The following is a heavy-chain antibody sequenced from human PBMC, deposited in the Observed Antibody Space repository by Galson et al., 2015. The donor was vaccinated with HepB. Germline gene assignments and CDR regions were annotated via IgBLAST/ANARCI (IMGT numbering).Heavy chain of an antibody. J-gene: IGHJ4*02. CDR2: LHSRGDT. D-gene: IGHD3-10*01. CDR3: ARMTGGFGELYYFDN. Sequence: SLRLSCAASGFDVSTHYMSWVRQAPGKGLQWVSVLHSRGDTYYADSVKGRFTVSRDISKNTLFLQMSSLRADDTAVYYCARMTGGFGELYYFDNWGQGALVTVSS. V-gene: IGHV3-53*01. CDR1: GFDVSTHY.